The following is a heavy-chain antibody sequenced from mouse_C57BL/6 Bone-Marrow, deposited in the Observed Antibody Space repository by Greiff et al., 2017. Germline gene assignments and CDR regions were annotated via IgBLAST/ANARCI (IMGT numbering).Heavy chain of an antibody. D-gene: IGHD4-1*01. CDR3: ASWGTPGLGFDY. J-gene: IGHJ2*01. V-gene: IGHV1-55*01. Sequence: VQLQQPGAELVKPGASVKMSCKASGYTFTSYWITWVKQRPGQGLEWIGEIYPTSGRTNYNEKFKSKAILTVDTASTTAYMQLSSLTSEDSAVFYCASWGTPGLGFDYWGQGTTLTVSS. CDR2: IYPTSGRT. CDR1: GYTFTSYW.